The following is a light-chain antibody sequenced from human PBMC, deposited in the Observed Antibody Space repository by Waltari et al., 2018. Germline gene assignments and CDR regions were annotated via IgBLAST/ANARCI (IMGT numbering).Light chain of an antibody. V-gene: IGLV2-23*02. CDR1: SSDIGNYDL. Sequence: QSALTQPASVSGSPGQSITISCSGTSSDIGNYDLVSWFQHHPGKAPKLLIYEVTKRPSGVSSRFSGSKTGNPASLTISGLQAEDEAHYYCCSHAGSRSIWVIGGGTKLTVL. J-gene: IGLJ3*02. CDR3: CSHAGSRSIWV. CDR2: EVT.